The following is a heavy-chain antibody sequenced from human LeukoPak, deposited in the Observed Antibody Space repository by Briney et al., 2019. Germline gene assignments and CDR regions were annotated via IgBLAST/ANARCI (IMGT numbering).Heavy chain of an antibody. CDR2: FDPEDGET. CDR3: ATDKRLGPWDDYGMDV. J-gene: IGHJ6*02. V-gene: IGHV1-24*01. D-gene: IGHD1-26*01. CDR1: GYTLTELS. Sequence: ASVKVSCKVSGYTLTELSMHWVRQAPGKGLEWMGGFDPEDGETIYAQKFQGRVTMTEDTSTDTAYMELRSLRSEDTAVYYCATDKRLGPWDDYGMDVWGQGTTVTVSS.